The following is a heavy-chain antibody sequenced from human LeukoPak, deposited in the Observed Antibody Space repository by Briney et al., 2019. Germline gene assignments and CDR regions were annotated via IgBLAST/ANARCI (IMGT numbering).Heavy chain of an antibody. D-gene: IGHD3-10*01. J-gene: IGHJ4*02. V-gene: IGHV1-2*04. Sequence: ASVKVSCKASGYTFTGYYIHWVRQAPGQGLEWMGWINPNSGGTDYAQKFQGWVTMTWDTSISTAYMELSRLRSDDTAVYYCAREGYGSGVDYWGQGTLVTVSS. CDR2: INPNSGGT. CDR3: AREGYGSGVDY. CDR1: GYTFTGYY.